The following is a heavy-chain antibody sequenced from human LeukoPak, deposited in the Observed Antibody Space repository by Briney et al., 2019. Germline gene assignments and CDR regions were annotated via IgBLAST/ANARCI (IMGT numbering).Heavy chain of an antibody. J-gene: IGHJ5*02. CDR2: ISGSGGST. CDR3: AAVAGSGWFDP. V-gene: IGHV3-64*01. Sequence: WIRQPPGKGLEWVSGISGSGGSTYYANSVQGRFTISRDNSKNMLYLQMGSLKPEDMAVYYCAAVAGSGWFDPWGQGTLVTVSS. D-gene: IGHD6-13*01.